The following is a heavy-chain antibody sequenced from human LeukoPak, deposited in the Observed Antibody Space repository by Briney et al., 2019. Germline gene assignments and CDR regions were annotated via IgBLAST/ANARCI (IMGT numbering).Heavy chain of an antibody. CDR3: ARKNYFYYYMDV. V-gene: IGHV3-48*03. D-gene: IGHD2/OR15-2a*01. J-gene: IGHJ6*03. Sequence: GGSLRLSCAASGFTFSNYEMNWVRQAPGKGLEWVSYISTSGSTIYYADSVKGRFTISRENAKNSLYLQMNSLRAEDTAVYYCARKNYFYYYMDVWGKGTTVTISS. CDR2: ISTSGSTI. CDR1: GFTFSNYE.